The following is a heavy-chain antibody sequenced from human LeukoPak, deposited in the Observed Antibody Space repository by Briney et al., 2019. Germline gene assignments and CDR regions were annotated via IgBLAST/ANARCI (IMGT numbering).Heavy chain of an antibody. CDR1: GYTFTSYG. V-gene: IGHV1-18*01. J-gene: IGHJ5*02. CDR2: ISAYNGNT. Sequence: ASVKLSCTASGYTFTSYGISWGRHAPGQGLEWRGWISAYNGNTNYAQKLQGRVTMTTDTATSTAYMELRSLRSDDTAVYYCARDNSGLAAAGPGWFDPWGQGTLVTVCS. D-gene: IGHD6-13*01. CDR3: ARDNSGLAAAGPGWFDP.